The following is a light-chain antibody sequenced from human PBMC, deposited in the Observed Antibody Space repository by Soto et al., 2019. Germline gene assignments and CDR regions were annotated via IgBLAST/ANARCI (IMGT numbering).Light chain of an antibody. Sequence: DIQMTQSPYTLSASVGDRVTITCRASQSISGWLAWYQQKPGKAPKVLIFGASTLQSGVPSRFSGSGSGTDFTLTISSLQPEDLGTYYCLQDYSYPRTFGQGTKVDIK. V-gene: IGKV1-5*01. CDR3: LQDYSYPRT. J-gene: IGKJ1*01. CDR2: GAS. CDR1: QSISGW.